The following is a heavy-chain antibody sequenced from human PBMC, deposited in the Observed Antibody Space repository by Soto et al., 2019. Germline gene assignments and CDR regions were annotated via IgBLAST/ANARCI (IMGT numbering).Heavy chain of an antibody. J-gene: IGHJ4*02. V-gene: IGHV1-69*02. CDR1: GGTFSSYT. Sequence: QVQLVQSGAEVKKPGSSVKVSCKASGGTFSSYTISWVRQAPGQGLEWMGRIIPSLGIANYAQKFQGRVTITADKSTSTAYMELSSLRSEDTAVYYCAGGYCSSTSCYLEDWGQGTLVTVSS. D-gene: IGHD2-2*01. CDR3: AGGYCSSTSCYLED. CDR2: IIPSLGIA.